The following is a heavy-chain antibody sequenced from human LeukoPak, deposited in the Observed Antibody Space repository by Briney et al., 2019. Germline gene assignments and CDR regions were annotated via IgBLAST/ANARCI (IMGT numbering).Heavy chain of an antibody. V-gene: IGHV1-46*01. CDR2: INPSGGST. CDR1: GYTFTSYY. J-gene: IGHJ6*03. D-gene: IGHD3-22*01. CDR3: ARGPGGRSGYHPLEDYYYYYYMDV. Sequence: ASVKVSCKASGYTFTSYYMHWVRQAPGQGLEWMGIINPSGGSTSYAQKFQGRVTMTRDTSTSTVYMELSSLRSEDTAVYYCARGPGGRSGYHPLEDYYYYYYMDVWGKGTKVTVSS.